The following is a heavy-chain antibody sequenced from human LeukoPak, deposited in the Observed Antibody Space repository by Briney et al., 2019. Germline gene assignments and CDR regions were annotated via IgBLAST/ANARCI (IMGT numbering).Heavy chain of an antibody. J-gene: IGHJ6*02. D-gene: IGHD3-3*01. CDR3: ARSLTIFGVVMIAYGMDV. CDR1: GFTFSSYG. V-gene: IGHV3-33*01. Sequence: GGSLRLSCAASGFTFSSYGMHWVRQAPGKGLEWVAVIWYDGSNKYYADSVKGRFTISRDNSKNTLYLQMNSLRAEDTAVYYCARSLTIFGVVMIAYGMDVWGQGATVTVSS. CDR2: IWYDGSNK.